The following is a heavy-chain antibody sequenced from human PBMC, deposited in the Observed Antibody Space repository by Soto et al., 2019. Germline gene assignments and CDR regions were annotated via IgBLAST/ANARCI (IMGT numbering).Heavy chain of an antibody. CDR3: ARSNWNVHYFDY. D-gene: IGHD1-20*01. V-gene: IGHV1-69*13. Sequence: GASVKVSCKASGYTFTSYGISWVRQAPGQGLEWMGGIIPIFGTANYAQKFQGRVTITADESTSTAYMELSSLRSEDTAVYYCARSNWNVHYFDYWGQGTLVTVSS. CDR2: IIPIFGTA. J-gene: IGHJ4*02. CDR1: GYTFTSYG.